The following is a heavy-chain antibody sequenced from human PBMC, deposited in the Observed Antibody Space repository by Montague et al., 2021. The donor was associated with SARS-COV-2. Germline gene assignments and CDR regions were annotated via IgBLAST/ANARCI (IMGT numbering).Heavy chain of an antibody. Sequence: CAISGDSVSSNSLAWSWIRQSPSRGLERLGRPYYRSKWYSDYAPSVRGRLAVNPVASKNEFSLELNYVTPEDTAVYYCVRYSGWFYFGFWGQGTLVTVSS. CDR3: VRYSGWFYFGF. CDR2: PYYRSKWYS. J-gene: IGHJ4*02. CDR1: GDSVSSNSLA. V-gene: IGHV6-1*01. D-gene: IGHD6-19*01.